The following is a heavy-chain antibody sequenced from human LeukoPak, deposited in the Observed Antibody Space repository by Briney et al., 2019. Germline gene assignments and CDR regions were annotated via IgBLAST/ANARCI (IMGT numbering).Heavy chain of an antibody. CDR2: IYSSGTT. Sequence: SETLSLTCTVFGGSMSSYYWGWIRQPAGKGLEWIGRIYSSGTTNYNPSLKSRVTMSVDTSKKEFSLKLTSVTAADTAVYYCARVTSYISGWYLSFDYWGQGALVTVSS. CDR1: GGSMSSYY. D-gene: IGHD6-19*01. J-gene: IGHJ4*02. CDR3: ARVTSYISGWYLSFDY. V-gene: IGHV4-4*07.